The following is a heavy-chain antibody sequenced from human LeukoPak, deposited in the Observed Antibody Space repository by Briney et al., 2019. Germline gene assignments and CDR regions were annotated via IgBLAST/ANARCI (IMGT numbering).Heavy chain of an antibody. Sequence: SQTLSLTCAISGDSVSSNSAAWNWIRQSPSRGLEWLGRTYYRSKWYNDYAVSVKSRITINPDTSKNQFSLQLNSVTPEDTAVYYCARAPNPHYYDSSGYLSDAFDIWGQGTMVTVSS. CDR1: GDSVSSNSAA. V-gene: IGHV6-1*01. CDR2: TYYRSKWYN. J-gene: IGHJ3*02. D-gene: IGHD3-22*01. CDR3: ARAPNPHYYDSSGYLSDAFDI.